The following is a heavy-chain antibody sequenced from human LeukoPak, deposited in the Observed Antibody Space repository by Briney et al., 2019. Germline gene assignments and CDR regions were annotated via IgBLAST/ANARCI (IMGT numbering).Heavy chain of an antibody. V-gene: IGHV4-59*08. CDR3: ARQDYSLPDY. D-gene: IGHD3-10*01. CDR2: IYYSGST. Sequence: SSETLSLTCTVSGGFISSYYWSWLQQPPGKGVEGIGYIYYSGSTNYNPSLKSRVTISVDTSKNQFSLKLISVIAADTAVYYCARQDYSLPDYWGQGTLVTVSS. CDR1: GGFISSYY. J-gene: IGHJ4*02.